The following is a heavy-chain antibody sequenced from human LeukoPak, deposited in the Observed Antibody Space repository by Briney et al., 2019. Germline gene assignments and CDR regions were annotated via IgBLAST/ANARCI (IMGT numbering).Heavy chain of an antibody. CDR2: ISAQHGQT. CDR1: GYSENFYG. D-gene: IGHD2-8*01. V-gene: IGHV1-18*01. J-gene: IGHJ4*02. CDR3: AGSLGYCTSNVCYLKY. Sequence: ASVKVSCKTSGYSENFYGMTWVRQVAGQGLAWMGWISAQHGQTEYAPNSQDRVTMTTDTYTNTAYMELRSLRPDDTAVYYCAGSLGYCTSNVCYLKYWGQGTLVTVSS.